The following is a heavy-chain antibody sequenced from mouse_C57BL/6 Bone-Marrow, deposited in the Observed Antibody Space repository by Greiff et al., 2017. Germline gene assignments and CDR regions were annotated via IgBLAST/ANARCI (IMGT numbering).Heavy chain of an antibody. V-gene: IGHV1-55*01. Sequence: QVQLQQPGAELVKPGASVKMSCKASGYTFTSYWITWVKQRPGQGLEWIGDIYPGSGSTNYNEKFKSKATLTVDTSSSTAYMQLSSLTSEDSAVYYCARWYYSNYEREMDYWGQGTSVTVAS. CDR1: GYTFTSYW. CDR3: ARWYYSNYEREMDY. J-gene: IGHJ4*01. CDR2: IYPGSGST. D-gene: IGHD2-5*01.